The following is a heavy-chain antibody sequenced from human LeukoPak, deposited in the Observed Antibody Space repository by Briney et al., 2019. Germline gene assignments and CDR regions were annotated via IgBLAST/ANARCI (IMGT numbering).Heavy chain of an antibody. CDR3: AASEEVELQA. V-gene: IGHV1-58*01. Sequence: SLEVSCKASGFTFASSAVQWVRQSRGQRLEWIGWIVVGSSNTNYAQKFQERVTITRDMSTRTAYMELSSLRSEDTAVYYCAASEEVELQAWGQGTLVTVSA. J-gene: IGHJ4*02. CDR2: IVVGSSNT. CDR1: GFTFASSA. D-gene: IGHD1-7*01.